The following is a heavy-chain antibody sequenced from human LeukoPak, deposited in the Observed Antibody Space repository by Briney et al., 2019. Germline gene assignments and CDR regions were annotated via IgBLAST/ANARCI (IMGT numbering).Heavy chain of an antibody. V-gene: IGHV3-30-3*01. J-gene: IGHJ2*01. CDR2: ISYDGSNE. D-gene: IGHD1-26*01. CDR1: GFPFSSYS. Sequence: GGSLRLSCAASGFPFSSYSMHWVRQAPGKGLEWVALISYDGSNEYSADSVKGRFTISRDNSKNTLYLQMNSLSIKDTAVFYCARAVGATDFWYFDLWGRGTLVTVSS. CDR3: ARAVGATDFWYFDL.